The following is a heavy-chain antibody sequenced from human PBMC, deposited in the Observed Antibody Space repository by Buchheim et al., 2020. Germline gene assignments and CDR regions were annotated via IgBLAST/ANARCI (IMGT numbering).Heavy chain of an antibody. J-gene: IGHJ4*02. V-gene: IGHV2-5*02. Sequence: QITLKESGPTLVKPTQTLTLTCTFSGFSLSTSGVGVGWIRQPPGKALEWLALIYWDDDKRYSPSLKSRLTITKDPSQNQVVLTMTNMDPVDTATYYCAHRRNRRYYYGSGSYESPFDYWGQGTL. CDR2: IYWDDDK. CDR1: GFSLSTSGVG. CDR3: AHRRNRRYYYGSGSYESPFDY. D-gene: IGHD3-10*01.